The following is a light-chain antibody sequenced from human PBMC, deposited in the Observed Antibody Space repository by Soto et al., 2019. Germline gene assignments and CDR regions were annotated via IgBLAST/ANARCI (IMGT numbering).Light chain of an antibody. CDR1: QSISSW. CDR2: KAS. V-gene: IGKV1-5*03. Sequence: DIQMTQSPSTLSASVGDRVTITCRASQSISSWLAWYQQKPGKAPKLLIYKASSLESGVPSRFSGSGSGTEFTLTISSLQPDDFAPYYCQQYHSYSPYTFGQGTKLEIK. J-gene: IGKJ2*01. CDR3: QQYHSYSPYT.